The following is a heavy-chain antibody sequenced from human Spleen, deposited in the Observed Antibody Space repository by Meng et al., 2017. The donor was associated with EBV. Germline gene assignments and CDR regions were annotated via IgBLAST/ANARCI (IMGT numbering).Heavy chain of an antibody. J-gene: IGHJ5*02. CDR2: ISSSGTYI. Sequence: EGELVESGGGLVKPGGSLRLSCAASGFTFSTYSMNWVRQAPGKGLEWFSSISSSGTYIHYADSLKGRFTISRDNAKDSLYLLMNSLRAEDTAVYYCAGRDSSDYHTWGQGALVTVAS. V-gene: IGHV3-21*01. CDR3: AGRDSSDYHT. CDR1: GFTFSTYS. D-gene: IGHD3-22*01.